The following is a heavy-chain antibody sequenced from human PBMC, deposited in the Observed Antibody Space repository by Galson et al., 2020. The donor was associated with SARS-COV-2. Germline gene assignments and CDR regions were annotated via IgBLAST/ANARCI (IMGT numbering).Heavy chain of an antibody. Sequence: ASEPLSLTCTVSGGSISSGDYYWSWSRQPPGKGLEWIGYIYYSGSTYYNPSLKSRVTISVDTSKNQFSLKLSSVSAADTAVYYCARDNYDILTGYWPQVVVWGQGTTVTVSS. CDR3: ARDNYDILTGYWPQVVV. CDR2: IYYSGST. D-gene: IGHD3-9*01. V-gene: IGHV4-30-4*01. CDR1: GGSISSGDYY. J-gene: IGHJ6*02.